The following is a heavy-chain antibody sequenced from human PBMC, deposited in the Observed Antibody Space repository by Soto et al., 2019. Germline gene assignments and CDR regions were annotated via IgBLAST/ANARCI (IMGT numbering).Heavy chain of an antibody. D-gene: IGHD6-13*01. CDR3: ARVVKQELLDYYYCYMDI. Sequence: QVQLVQSGPEVKKPGASVKVSCKASGFTFDNYHINWVRQAPGQGHEWVGWISGYDGNTKHAQILQGRVTLTTDTSTSTAYKELRNLRADDTADYYCARVVKQELLDYYYCYMDIWGKGTTVTVSS. CDR2: ISGYDGNT. V-gene: IGHV1-18*01. CDR1: GFTFDNYH. J-gene: IGHJ6*03.